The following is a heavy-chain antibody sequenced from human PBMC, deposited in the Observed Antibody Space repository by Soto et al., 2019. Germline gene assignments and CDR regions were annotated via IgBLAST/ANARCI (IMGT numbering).Heavy chain of an antibody. CDR3: AREKDWNYDVDYYGMDV. CDR1: GGTFSSYA. J-gene: IGHJ6*02. Sequence: ASVKVSCKASGGTFSSYAISWVRQAPGQGLEWMGGIIPIFGTANYAQKFQGRVTITADESTSTAYMELSSLRSEDTAVYYCAREKDWNYDVDYYGMDVWGQGTTVTVSS. CDR2: IIPIFGTA. V-gene: IGHV1-69*13. D-gene: IGHD1-7*01.